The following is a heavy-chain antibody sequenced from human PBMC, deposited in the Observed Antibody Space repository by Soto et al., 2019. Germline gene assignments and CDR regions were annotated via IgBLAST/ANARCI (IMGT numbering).Heavy chain of an antibody. CDR2: IKQDGSER. CDR1: GFIVSSYW. D-gene: IGHD6-19*01. V-gene: IGHV3-7*01. Sequence: PGGSLRLSCAASGFIVSSYWMSWVRQGPGKGLEWVANIKQDGSERYYVDSVKGRFTISRDNAKNSLSLQMNSLRAEDTAMYYCARVSRRWLVFSYSYGMDVWGQGTTVTVSS. J-gene: IGHJ6*02. CDR3: ARVSRRWLVFSYSYGMDV.